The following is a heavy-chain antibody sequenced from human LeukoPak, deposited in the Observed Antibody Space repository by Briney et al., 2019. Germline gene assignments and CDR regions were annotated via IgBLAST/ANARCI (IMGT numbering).Heavy chain of an antibody. Sequence: SETLSLTCAVSGGSISSGGYSWSWIRQPPGKGLEWIGYIYHNGSTYYNPSLKSRVTISVDRSKNQFSLKLSSVTAADTAVYYCATSYQGYFDYWGQGTLVTVSS. D-gene: IGHD6-6*01. CDR2: IYHNGST. V-gene: IGHV4-30-2*01. J-gene: IGHJ4*02. CDR3: ATSYQGYFDY. CDR1: GGSISSGGYS.